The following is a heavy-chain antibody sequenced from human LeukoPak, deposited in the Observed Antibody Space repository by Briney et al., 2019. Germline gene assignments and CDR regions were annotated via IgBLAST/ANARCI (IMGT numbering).Heavy chain of an antibody. Sequence: SVKVSCKASGGTFSSYAISWVRQAPGQGLEWMGGIIPIFGTANYAQKFQGRVTITVDESTSTAYMELSSLRSEDTAVYYCAGAAAADLRFGWFDPWGQGTLVTVSS. D-gene: IGHD6-13*01. CDR2: IIPIFGTA. CDR3: AGAAAADLRFGWFDP. V-gene: IGHV1-69*13. J-gene: IGHJ5*02. CDR1: GGTFSSYA.